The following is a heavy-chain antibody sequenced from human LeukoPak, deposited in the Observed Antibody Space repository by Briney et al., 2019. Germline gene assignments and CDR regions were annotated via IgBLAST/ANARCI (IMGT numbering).Heavy chain of an antibody. D-gene: IGHD3-3*01. J-gene: IGHJ5*02. CDR1: GYSIGRGYY. V-gene: IGHV4-38-2*01. CDR3: ARSNYDFWSGYLNWFDP. CDR2: IYHSGST. Sequence: PSETLSLTCAVSGYSIGRGYYWGWIRQPPGKGLEWIGSIYHSGSTYYNPSLKRRVTISINTSKNQFSLKLSSVTAADTAVHYCARSNYDFWSGYLNWFDPWGQGILVTVSS.